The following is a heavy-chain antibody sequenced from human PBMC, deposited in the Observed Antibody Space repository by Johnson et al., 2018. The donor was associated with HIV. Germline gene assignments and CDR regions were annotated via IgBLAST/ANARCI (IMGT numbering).Heavy chain of an antibody. CDR3: ATRDPTYRPGAFDI. D-gene: IGHD1-14*01. CDR1: GFTFSDYY. CDR2: ISSSGSTI. Sequence: QVQLVESGGGLVKPGGSLRLSCAASGFTFSDYYMSWIRQAPGKGLEWVSYISSSGSTIYYADSEKGRFTISRDNAKNSLYLQMSSLRVEDTAVYYCATRDPTYRPGAFDIWGQGTTVTVSS. V-gene: IGHV3-11*04. J-gene: IGHJ3*02.